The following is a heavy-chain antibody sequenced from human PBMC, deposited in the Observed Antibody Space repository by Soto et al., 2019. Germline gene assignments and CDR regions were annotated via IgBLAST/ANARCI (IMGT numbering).Heavy chain of an antibody. CDR2: IGTAGDT. Sequence: GGSLRLSCEASGLTFSGFDMHWVRQPTGKGLEWVSSIGTAGDTYYAVSVKGRFTISRDNAKNSLSLQMNSLRAGDMAVYFCAKSQEIGTHFFDSWGQGTQVTAPQ. CDR3: AKSQEIGTHFFDS. D-gene: IGHD6-13*01. V-gene: IGHV3-13*01. J-gene: IGHJ4*02. CDR1: GLTFSGFD.